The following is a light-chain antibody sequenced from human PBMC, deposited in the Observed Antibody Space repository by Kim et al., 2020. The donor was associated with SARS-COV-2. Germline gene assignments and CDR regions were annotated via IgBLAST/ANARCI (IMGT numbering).Light chain of an antibody. J-gene: IGKJ4*01. Sequence: SPGERAPLSSRASQRVSSNLAWDQQKPGQAPRLLIYGASTRATGSPARFSGSGSGTEFTLTISSLQSEDFAVYYCQQYNNWPPLTFGGGTKVDIK. CDR1: QRVSSN. V-gene: IGKV3-15*01. CDR3: QQYNNWPPLT. CDR2: GAS.